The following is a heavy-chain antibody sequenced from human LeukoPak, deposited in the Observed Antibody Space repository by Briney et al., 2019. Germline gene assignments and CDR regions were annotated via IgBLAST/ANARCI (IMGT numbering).Heavy chain of an antibody. CDR3: ARGRQITFGGVFGY. CDR2: MNPNSGNT. D-gene: IGHD3-16*01. CDR1: VYTFTSYD. J-gene: IGHJ4*02. V-gene: IGHV1-8*01. Sequence: ASVKVSCKASVYTFTSYDINWVRQATGQGLEWMGCMNPNSGNTAYAQKFQGRVTMTRNTSISTSYMELSSVRSEDTAVYYCARGRQITFGGVFGYWGQGTLVTVSS.